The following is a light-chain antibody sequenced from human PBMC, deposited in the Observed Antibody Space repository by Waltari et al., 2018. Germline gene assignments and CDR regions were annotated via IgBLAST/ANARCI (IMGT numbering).Light chain of an antibody. J-gene: IGKJ4*01. V-gene: IGKV3-20*01. Sequence: EIVLTQSPGTLSLSPGERATLSCRASQSVTSISLSWYQQKLGQAPRLLIYGTSSRATGTPDRFSGSGAGTDFDLRISRLGPEDVGVYYCQQYDGEVVTFGGGTKVEI. CDR3: QQYDGEVVT. CDR1: QSVTSIS. CDR2: GTS.